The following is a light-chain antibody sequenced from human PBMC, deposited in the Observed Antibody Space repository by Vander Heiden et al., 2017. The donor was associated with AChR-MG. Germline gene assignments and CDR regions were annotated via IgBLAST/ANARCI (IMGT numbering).Light chain of an antibody. J-gene: IGLJ3*02. CDR3: QVWDSSSDLWV. CDR2: NDS. V-gene: IGLV3-21*03. Sequence: SYVLTQPPSLSVAPGKTARITCGENNIGSKSVHWYQQKPGQAPVLVVYNDSDRPSGIPERFSGSNSGNTATLTISRVDAGEEADYYCQVWDSSSDLWVFGGGTKLTVL. CDR1: NIGSKS.